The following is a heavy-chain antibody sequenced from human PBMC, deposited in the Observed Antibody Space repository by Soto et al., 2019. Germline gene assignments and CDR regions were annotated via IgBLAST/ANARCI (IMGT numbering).Heavy chain of an antibody. V-gene: IGHV3-64*01. CDR2: ISSNGGST. CDR3: ARVGGWYGTYFDY. D-gene: IGHD6-19*01. J-gene: IGHJ4*02. Sequence: GGSLRLSCAASGFTFSSYAMHWVRQAPGKGLEYVSAISSNGGSTYYANSVKGRFTISRDNSKNTLYLQMGSLRAEDMAVYYCARVGGWYGTYFDYWGQGTLVTVSS. CDR1: GFTFSSYA.